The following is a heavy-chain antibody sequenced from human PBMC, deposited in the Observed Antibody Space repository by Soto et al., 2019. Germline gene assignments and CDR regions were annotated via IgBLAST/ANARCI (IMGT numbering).Heavy chain of an antibody. Sequence: GGSMRLSCTTAGFTFGDYSMSWFRQAPGKGLEWIGYIRSNTYGGTTEYAASVKGRFTISRDDSKRVAHLQMNSLETEDTAVYFCARRKYLDVWGQGTTVTVSS. CDR2: IRSNTYGGTT. CDR1: GFTFGDYS. V-gene: IGHV3-49*03. D-gene: IGHD6-6*01. CDR3: ARRKYLDV. J-gene: IGHJ6*02.